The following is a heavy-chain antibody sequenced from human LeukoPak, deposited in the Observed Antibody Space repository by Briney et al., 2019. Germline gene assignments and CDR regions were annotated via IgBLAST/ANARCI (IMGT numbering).Heavy chain of an antibody. CDR1: GFTFSSYS. V-gene: IGHV3-48*01. D-gene: IGHD3-3*01. J-gene: IGHJ4*01. Sequence: GGSLRLSCAASGFTFSSYSMNWVRQAPGKGLEWVSYISSISSTIYYADSVKGRFTISRDNAKNSLYLQMNSLRAEDTAVYYCARCPITIFGVVNLYFDYWGQGTLVTVSS. CDR3: ARCPITIFGVVNLYFDY. CDR2: ISSISSTI.